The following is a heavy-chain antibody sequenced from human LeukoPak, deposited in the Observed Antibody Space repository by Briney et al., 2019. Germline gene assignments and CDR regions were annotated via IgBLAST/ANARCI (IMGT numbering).Heavy chain of an antibody. CDR3: ARDADNPSGIAAAGQIDY. CDR2: INPNSGGT. V-gene: IGHV1-2*02. CDR1: GYTFTGYY. Sequence: ASVKVSCKASGYTFTGYYMHWVRQAPGQGLERMGWINPNSGGTNYAQKFQGRATMTRDTSISTAYMELSRLRSDDTAVYYCARDADNPSGIAAAGQIDYWGQGTLVTVSS. D-gene: IGHD6-13*01. J-gene: IGHJ4*02.